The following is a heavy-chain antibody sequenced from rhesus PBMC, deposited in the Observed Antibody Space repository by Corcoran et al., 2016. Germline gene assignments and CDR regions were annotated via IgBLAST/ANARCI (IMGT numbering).Heavy chain of an antibody. CDR3: ATDQGHHLIDY. V-gene: IGHV4-57*01. CDR1: GGSVSSSNC. Sequence: QLQLQESGPGLVKPSETLSLTCAVSGGSVSSSNCWNWIRQSPGKGLEWIGRISGSSGNPRSNPSLTSRVTISTDTSRNQFSLKLRSVTAADTAVYYCATDQGHHLIDYWGQGVLVTVSS. CDR2: ISGSSGNP. D-gene: IGHD1-38*01. J-gene: IGHJ4*01.